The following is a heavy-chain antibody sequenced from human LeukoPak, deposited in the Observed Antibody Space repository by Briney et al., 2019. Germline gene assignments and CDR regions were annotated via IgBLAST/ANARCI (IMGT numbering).Heavy chain of an antibody. J-gene: IGHJ3*02. V-gene: IGHV3-21*01. CDR1: GFTFSSYS. D-gene: IGHD2-2*01. CDR3: ACTSSTSSGAFDI. CDR2: ISSSSSYI. Sequence: GGSLRLSCAASGFTFSSYSMNWVRQAPGKGLEWVSSISSSSSYIYYADSVKGRFTISRDNSKNTLYLQMNSLRAEDTAVYYCACTSSTSSGAFDIWGQGTMVTVSS.